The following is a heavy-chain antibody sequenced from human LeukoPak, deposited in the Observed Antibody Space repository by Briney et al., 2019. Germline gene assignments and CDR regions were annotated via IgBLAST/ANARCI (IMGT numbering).Heavy chain of an antibody. V-gene: IGHV5-51*01. Sequence: GESLKISCKGSGYSFTSYWITWVRQMPGKGLEWMGIIYPGDSDTKYSPSFQGQVTISADQSTSTAYLQWSSLKASDTAMYYCARFALSSSLDYWGQGTLVTVS. CDR3: ARFALSSSLDY. J-gene: IGHJ4*02. CDR1: GYSFTSYW. D-gene: IGHD6-13*01. CDR2: IYPGDSDT.